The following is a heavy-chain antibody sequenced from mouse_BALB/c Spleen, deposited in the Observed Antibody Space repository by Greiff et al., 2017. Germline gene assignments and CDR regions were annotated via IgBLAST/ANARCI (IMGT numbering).Heavy chain of an antibody. CDR2: ICCGGSYT. Sequence: EVKVVESGGDLVKPGGFLKLFCPASGFPFSSFGMSWVRQTPDKRLEWVATICCGGSYTYFTDSVKGRFTISRDNAKNTLYQQMRRLKSEDTDMYYCARHEVGGTRGNWYYFDDWGEGNTLTV. J-gene: IGHJ2*01. V-gene: IGHV5-6*01. D-gene: IGHD4-1*01. CDR1: GFPFSSFG. CDR3: ARHEVGGTRGNWYYFDD.